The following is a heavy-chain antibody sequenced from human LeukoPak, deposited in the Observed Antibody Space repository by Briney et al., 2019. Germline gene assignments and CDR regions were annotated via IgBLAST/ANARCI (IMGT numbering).Heavy chain of an antibody. CDR2: INPSGGST. V-gene: IGHV1-46*01. CDR3: ARGVVPATAITSFDY. Sequence: ASVKVSCKPSGYTFTSYYMHWVRQAPGQGLEWMGIINPSGGSTSYAQKFQGRVTMNRDTSTSTVYMELSSLRSEDTAVYYCARGVVPATAITSFDYWGQGTLGTVSS. J-gene: IGHJ4*02. CDR1: GYTFTSYY. D-gene: IGHD2-2*01.